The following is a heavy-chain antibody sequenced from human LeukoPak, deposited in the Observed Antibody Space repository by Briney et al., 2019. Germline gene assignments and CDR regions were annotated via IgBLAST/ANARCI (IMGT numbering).Heavy chain of an antibody. V-gene: IGHV5-51*01. J-gene: IGHJ5*02. CDR3: ARLLYIYGHMNWFDP. CDR2: IYPGDSDT. Sequence: ESLKISCKGSGYSFTSYWIGWVRQMPGKGLEWMGIIYPGDSDTRYSPSFQGQVTISADKSISTAYLQWSSLKASDTAMYYCARLLYIYGHMNWFDPWGQGTLVTVSS. CDR1: GYSFTSYW. D-gene: IGHD5-18*01.